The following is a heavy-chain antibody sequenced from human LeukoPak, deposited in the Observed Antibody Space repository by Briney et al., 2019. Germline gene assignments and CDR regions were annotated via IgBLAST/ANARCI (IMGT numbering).Heavy chain of an antibody. CDR1: GFTFSKNA. CDR2: MSGSGDSS. V-gene: IGHV3-23*01. J-gene: IGHJ4*02. CDR3: AKQKSPHGYYFDY. Sequence: GGSLRLSCAASGFTFSKNAMSWVRQAPGKGLEWVSAMSGSGDSSYYADSVKGRFTISRDVSKNTLYLQMNSLRAEDTAVYYCAKQKSPHGYYFDYWGQGTLVTVSS.